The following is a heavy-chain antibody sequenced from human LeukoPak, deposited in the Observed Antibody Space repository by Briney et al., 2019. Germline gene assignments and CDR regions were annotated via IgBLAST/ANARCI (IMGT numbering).Heavy chain of an antibody. CDR3: ARGRDYDFWSAPSLAYYYYYMDV. D-gene: IGHD3-3*01. CDR1: GGTFSSYA. J-gene: IGHJ6*03. Sequence: SVKVSCKASGGTFSSYAISWVRQAPGQGLEWMGGIIPIFGTANYAQKFQGRVTITTDESTNTAYMELSSLRSEDTAVYYCARGRDYDFWSAPSLAYYYYYMDVWGKGTTVTVSS. V-gene: IGHV1-69*05. CDR2: IIPIFGTA.